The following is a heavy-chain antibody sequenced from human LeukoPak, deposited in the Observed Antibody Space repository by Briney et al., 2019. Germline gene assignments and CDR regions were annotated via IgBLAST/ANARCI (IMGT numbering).Heavy chain of an antibody. D-gene: IGHD3-10*01. J-gene: IGHJ4*02. V-gene: IGHV3-7*01. CDR1: GFTFSSYW. CDR3: ARDGGVGSGSYYIWDY. CDR2: IKQDGSEK. Sequence: PGGSLRLSCAASGFTFSSYWMSWVRQAPGKGLEWVANIKQDGSEKYYVDSVKGRFTISRDNAKNSLYLQMNSLRAEDTAVYYCARDGGVGSGSYYIWDYWGQGTLVTVSS.